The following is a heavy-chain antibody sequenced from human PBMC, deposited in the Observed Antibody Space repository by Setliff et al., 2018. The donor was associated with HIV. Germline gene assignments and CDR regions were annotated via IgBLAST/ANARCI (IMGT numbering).Heavy chain of an antibody. CDR3: ARDNLYYNLYDGSPVYGMDV. Sequence: PGGSLRLSCAASGFTFSRYGMNWVRQAPGKGLEWVSTISDSDNSTYYADSVMGRFTISRDNSKNSLYLQMNGLRVEDTGVYYCARDNLYYNLYDGSPVYGMDVWGQGTTVTVSS. CDR2: ISDSDNST. V-gene: IGHV3-21*01. J-gene: IGHJ6*02. CDR1: GFTFSRYG. D-gene: IGHD3-3*01.